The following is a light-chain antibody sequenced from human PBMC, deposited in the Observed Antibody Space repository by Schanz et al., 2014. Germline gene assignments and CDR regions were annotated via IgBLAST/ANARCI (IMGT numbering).Light chain of an antibody. CDR1: DVGGYNY. V-gene: IGLV2-8*01. CDR2: DVS. Sequence: QSVLTQPPSASGSPGQSVTISCTGTDVGGYNYVSWYQRHPGKAPKLMIYDVSKRPSGVPDRFSGSKSGNTASLAISGLQSEDEADYYCVTWDDSLNAFWVFGGGTKLTVL. J-gene: IGLJ3*02. CDR3: VTWDDSLNAFWV.